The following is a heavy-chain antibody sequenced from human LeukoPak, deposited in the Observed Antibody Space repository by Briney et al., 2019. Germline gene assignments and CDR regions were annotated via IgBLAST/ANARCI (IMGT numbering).Heavy chain of an antibody. V-gene: IGHV4-4*02. CDR2: IYHSGST. CDR3: ARTAYSGSFRYGMDV. J-gene: IGHJ6*02. CDR1: GGSISSSNW. Sequence: PSETLSLTCAVSGGSISSSNWWSWVRQPPGKGLEWIGEIYHSGSTNYNPSLKSRVTISVDTSKNQFSLKLSSVTAADTAVYYCARTAYSGSFRYGMDVWGQGTTVTVSS. D-gene: IGHD1-26*01.